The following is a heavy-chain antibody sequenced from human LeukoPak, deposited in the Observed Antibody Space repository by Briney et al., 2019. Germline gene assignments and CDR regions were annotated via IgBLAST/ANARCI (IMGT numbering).Heavy chain of an antibody. Sequence: PSETLSLTCSVAGGSISSYGWSWIRRPPGKGLAWVGDIYDSGSTNYNPSLKSRVTISVDTSKNQFSLKLSSVTAADTAVYYCERANRDYYGSGSYFHYYGMDVWGQGTTVTVSS. CDR2: IYDSGST. V-gene: IGHV4-59*01. J-gene: IGHJ6*02. CDR3: ERANRDYYGSGSYFHYYGMDV. CDR1: GGSISSYG. D-gene: IGHD3-10*01.